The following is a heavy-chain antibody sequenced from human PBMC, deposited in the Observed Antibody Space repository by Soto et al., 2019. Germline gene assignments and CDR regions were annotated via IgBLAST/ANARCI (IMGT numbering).Heavy chain of an antibody. CDR2: LTDSGGST. J-gene: IGHJ4*01. CDR3: AKFSIIFDSLTSFDY. Sequence: EVQLLESGGGLAQPGGSLRLSCAASGFTFTSYAMSWVRQAPGKGLEWVSTLTDSGGSTYYADSVKGRFTISRDNSKNTLYLQMNSLRAEATAVYYCAKFSIIFDSLTSFDYWGHGTLVTVSS. D-gene: IGHD3-9*01. V-gene: IGHV3-23*01. CDR1: GFTFTSYA.